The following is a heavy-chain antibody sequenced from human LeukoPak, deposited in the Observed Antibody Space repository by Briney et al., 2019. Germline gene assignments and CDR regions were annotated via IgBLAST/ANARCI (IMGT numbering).Heavy chain of an antibody. CDR3: TRDSGTTGEVKFDP. CDR2: IYSSGTI. Sequence: PSETLSLTCTVSGGSINNYYWSWIRQPAGKGLEGIWRIYSSGTITYNPSLKSRVTMSVDTSKNQLSLRLRSVTAADTAVYYCTRDSGTTGEVKFDPWGQGSLVTVSS. V-gene: IGHV4-4*07. J-gene: IGHJ5*02. D-gene: IGHD3-10*01. CDR1: GGSINNYY.